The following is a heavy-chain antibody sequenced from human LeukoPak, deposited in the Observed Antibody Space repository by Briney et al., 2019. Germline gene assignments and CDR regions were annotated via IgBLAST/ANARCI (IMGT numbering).Heavy chain of an antibody. V-gene: IGHV4-59*12. CDR2: IYYSGNT. D-gene: IGHD1-26*01. Sequence: SETLSLTCTVSGGSISSYYWGWIRQPPGKGLEWIGSIYYSGNTYHNPSLKSRVTMSIDTSRNQFSLKLSSVTAADTAMYYCAREDSGISDNAFDIWGQGTMVTISS. CDR1: GGSISSYY. CDR3: AREDSGISDNAFDI. J-gene: IGHJ3*02.